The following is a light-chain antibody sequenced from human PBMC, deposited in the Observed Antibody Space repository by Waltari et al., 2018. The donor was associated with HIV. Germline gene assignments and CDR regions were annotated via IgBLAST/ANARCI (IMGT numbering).Light chain of an antibody. Sequence: EIVLTQSPGTLSLSPGERATLSCRASQSVSSIYLAWYQQKPGQAPRLLIYGASSRATGIPDRFSGSGSGTDFTLTISRLEPEDFAVYYCQQYGNSPDSFGQGTKLEIK. V-gene: IGKV3-20*01. J-gene: IGKJ2*03. CDR2: GAS. CDR1: QSVSSIY. CDR3: QQYGNSPDS.